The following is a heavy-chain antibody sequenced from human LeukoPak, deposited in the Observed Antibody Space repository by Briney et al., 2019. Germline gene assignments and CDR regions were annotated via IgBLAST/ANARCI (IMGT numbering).Heavy chain of an antibody. V-gene: IGHV3-23*01. Sequence: TGGSVRLSCGASGFIFSSYAMSWVRQAPGKGLEWVSGISGSGGSTYYADSVKGRFTIPRDNSKNTLYLQMDSLRAEDTAVYYCARGSFIVGASRGAFDLWGQGTMVTVSS. J-gene: IGHJ3*01. CDR3: ARGSFIVGASRGAFDL. CDR1: GFIFSSYA. D-gene: IGHD1-26*01. CDR2: ISGSGGST.